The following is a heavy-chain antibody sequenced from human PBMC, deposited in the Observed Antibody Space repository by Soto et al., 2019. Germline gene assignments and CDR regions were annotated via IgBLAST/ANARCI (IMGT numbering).Heavy chain of an antibody. J-gene: IGHJ5*02. D-gene: IGHD6-6*01. V-gene: IGHV4-4*02. Sequence: QVQLQESGPGLVKPSGTLSLTCAVSGDSISSNNWWHWVRQPPGKGLEWIGEIYHSGTTNYNPSLNSRVTISVYKPKNQISLKLNSVTAADTAVYSCARGVYSSSSAWGQGTLVTVSS. CDR3: ARGVYSSSSA. CDR1: GDSISSNNW. CDR2: IYHSGTT.